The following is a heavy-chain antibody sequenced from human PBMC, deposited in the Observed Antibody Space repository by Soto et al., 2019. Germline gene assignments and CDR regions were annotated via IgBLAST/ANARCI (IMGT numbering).Heavy chain of an antibody. Sequence: SETLSLTCAVSDGSISSSNWWSWVRQPPGKELEWIGEISHSGSTNYNPSLKSRVTISIDKSNNQFSLKLNSVTAADTAVYYCARQVVAYCSGGSSYSPNRHWFDYWGQGTLVTVSS. D-gene: IGHD2-15*01. CDR3: ARQVVAYCSGGSSYSPNRHWFDY. J-gene: IGHJ5*01. CDR2: ISHSGST. CDR1: DGSISSSNW. V-gene: IGHV4-4*02.